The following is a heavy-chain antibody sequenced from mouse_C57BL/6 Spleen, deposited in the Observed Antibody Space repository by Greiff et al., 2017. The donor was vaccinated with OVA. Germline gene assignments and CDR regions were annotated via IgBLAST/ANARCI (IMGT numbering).Heavy chain of an antibody. J-gene: IGHJ3*01. V-gene: IGHV1-69*02. CDR1: GYTFTSYW. D-gene: IGHD1-1*02. Sequence: QVQLQQPGAELVKPGASVKLSCKASGYTFTSYWMHWVKQRPGQGLEWIGEIDPSDSYTNYNQKFKGKATLTVDTSSSTAYMQLNSLTSEDSAVYYWASVGICGGSLEGFAYWGQGTLVTVSA. CDR3: ASVGICGGSLEGFAY. CDR2: IDPSDSYT.